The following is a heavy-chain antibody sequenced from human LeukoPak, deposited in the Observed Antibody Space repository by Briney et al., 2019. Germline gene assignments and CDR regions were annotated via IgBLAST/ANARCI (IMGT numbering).Heavy chain of an antibody. Sequence: GGSLRLSCAASGFTFSSYEMNWVRQAPGKGLEWVSYISSSGSTIYYADSVKGRFTISRDNAKNSLYLQMNSLRAEDTAVYYCARCPYSSGSPIDYWGQGTLVTVSP. J-gene: IGHJ4*02. V-gene: IGHV3-48*03. CDR2: ISSSGSTI. D-gene: IGHD6-19*01. CDR3: ARCPYSSGSPIDY. CDR1: GFTFSSYE.